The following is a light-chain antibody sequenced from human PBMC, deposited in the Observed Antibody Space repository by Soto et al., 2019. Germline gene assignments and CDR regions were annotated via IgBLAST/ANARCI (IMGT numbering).Light chain of an antibody. J-gene: IGKJ4*01. CDR1: QSISSNY. Sequence: EIVLTQSPGILSLSPGERATLACRASQSISSNYLAWYQQKPGQAPRLLIYGTSSRATGIPDRFSRSGSGTDFTLTISRLEPEDFATYYCQQANSFPRTFGGGTKVEIK. CDR2: GTS. CDR3: QQANSFPRT. V-gene: IGKV3-20*01.